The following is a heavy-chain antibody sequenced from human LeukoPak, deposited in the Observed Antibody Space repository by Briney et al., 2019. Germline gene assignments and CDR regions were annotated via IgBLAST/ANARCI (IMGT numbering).Heavy chain of an antibody. J-gene: IGHJ4*02. CDR1: GFTFSSYS. Sequence: GGSLRLSCAASGFTFSSYSMNWVRQAPGKGLEWVAVISYDGSNKYYADSVKGRFTISRDNSKNTLYLQMNSLRAEDTAVYYCAKDITFGGFDYWGQGTLVTVSS. CDR2: ISYDGSNK. CDR3: AKDITFGGFDY. V-gene: IGHV3-30*18. D-gene: IGHD3-16*01.